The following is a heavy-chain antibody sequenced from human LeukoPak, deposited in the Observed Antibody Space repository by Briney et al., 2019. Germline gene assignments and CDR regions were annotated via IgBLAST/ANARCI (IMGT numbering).Heavy chain of an antibody. Sequence: AGGSLRLSCAASGFTFSAHYLDWVRQAPGKGLEWVSYISSSGSTIYYADSVKGRFTISRDNAKNSLYLQMNSLRAEDTAVYYCARTYGSGSYYNLVYYYYYYMDVWGKGTTVTISS. CDR1: GFTFSAHY. J-gene: IGHJ6*03. D-gene: IGHD3-10*01. CDR3: ARTYGSGSYYNLVYYYYYYMDV. CDR2: ISSSGSTI. V-gene: IGHV3-11*04.